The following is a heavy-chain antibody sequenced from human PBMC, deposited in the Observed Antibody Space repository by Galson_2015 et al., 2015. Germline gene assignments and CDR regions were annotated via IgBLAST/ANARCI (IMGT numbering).Heavy chain of an antibody. Sequence: SLRLSCAANGFTFSSCGMHWVRQAPGKGLEWVALISDEGSIKEYADSVKGRFTISRDNSKNTLSLQMNSLRAEDTAIYYCAKDNEGYCSDGHCYSYYYYGMDVWGQGTTVTVSS. J-gene: IGHJ6*02. CDR1: GFTFSSCG. CDR2: ISDEGSIK. V-gene: IGHV3-30*18. CDR3: AKDNEGYCSDGHCYSYYYYGMDV. D-gene: IGHD2-15*01.